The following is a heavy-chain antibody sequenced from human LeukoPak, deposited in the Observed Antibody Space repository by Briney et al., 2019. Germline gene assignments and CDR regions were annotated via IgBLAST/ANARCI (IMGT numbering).Heavy chain of an antibody. CDR3: ARIRQWLAIFDY. Sequence: GGSLRLSCAASGFTFSNYAMHWVRQAPGKGLEYVSTVSSNGGGTYYANSLKGRFTISRDNSQNTLYLQMNSLRAEDTAVYYCARIRQWLAIFDYWGQGTLVTVSS. V-gene: IGHV3-64*01. D-gene: IGHD6-19*01. CDR2: VSSNGGGT. CDR1: GFTFSNYA. J-gene: IGHJ4*02.